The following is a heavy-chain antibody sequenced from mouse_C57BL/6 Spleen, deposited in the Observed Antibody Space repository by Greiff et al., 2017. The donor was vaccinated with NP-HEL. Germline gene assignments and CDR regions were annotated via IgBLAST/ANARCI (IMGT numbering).Heavy chain of an antibody. CDR1: GYAFSSSW. J-gene: IGHJ2*01. Sequence: VQLQQSGPELVKPGASVKISCKASGYAFSSSWMNWVKQRPGKGLEWIGRIYPGDGDTNYNGKFKGKATLTADKSSSTAYMQLSSLTSEDSAVYFCARVPYYYGSSGFDYWGQGTTLTVSS. CDR3: ARVPYYYGSSGFDY. D-gene: IGHD1-1*01. V-gene: IGHV1-82*01. CDR2: IYPGDGDT.